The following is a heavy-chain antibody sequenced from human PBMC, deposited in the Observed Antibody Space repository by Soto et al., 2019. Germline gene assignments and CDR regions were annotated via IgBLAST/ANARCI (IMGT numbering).Heavy chain of an antibody. J-gene: IGHJ6*02. V-gene: IGHV4-59*08. Sequence: QVQLQESGPGLVKPSETLSLSCTVSGGSISSYYWSWFRQSPGKRMEWIGYVHHSWGSSYNPSLQRRVAIPLDTYTSQFSLTLTPVPATETAXXXXXRQGFGPLHGLVDVWGQGTTVTVSS. CDR3: XRQGFGPLHGLVDV. D-gene: IGHD3-10*01. CDR1: GGSISSYY. CDR2: VHHSWGS.